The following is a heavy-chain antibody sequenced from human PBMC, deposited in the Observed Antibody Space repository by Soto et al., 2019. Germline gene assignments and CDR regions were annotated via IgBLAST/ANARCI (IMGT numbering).Heavy chain of an antibody. CDR1: GYTFTGYY. CDR2: INPNSGGT. J-gene: IGHJ3*02. CDR3: ARDFKPLEWIGVPNAFDS. D-gene: IGHD3-3*01. V-gene: IGHV1-2*02. Sequence: ASVKVSCKASGYTFTGYYMHWVRQAPGQGLEWMGWINPNSGGTNYAQKFQGRVTMTRDTSISTAYMELSRLRSDDTAVYYCARDFKPLEWIGVPNAFDSWGQGTMVTVSS.